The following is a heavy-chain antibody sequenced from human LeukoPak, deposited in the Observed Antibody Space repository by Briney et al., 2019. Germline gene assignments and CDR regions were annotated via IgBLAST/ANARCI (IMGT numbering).Heavy chain of an antibody. Sequence: GASVKVSCKASGGTFSSYAISWVRQAPGQGLEWLGGIIPIFGTANYAQKFQGRVTITADESTSTAYMELSSLRSEDTAVYYCARVFYGSGTYYYYSMDVWGKGTTVTVSS. CDR3: ARVFYGSGTYYYYSMDV. D-gene: IGHD3-10*01. CDR2: IIPIFGTA. CDR1: GGTFSSYA. V-gene: IGHV1-69*13. J-gene: IGHJ6*04.